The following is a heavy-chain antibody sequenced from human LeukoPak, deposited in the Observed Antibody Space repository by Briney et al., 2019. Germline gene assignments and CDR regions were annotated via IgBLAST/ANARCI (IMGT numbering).Heavy chain of an antibody. D-gene: IGHD6-19*01. Sequence: SQTLSLTCTVSGGSISSGGYYWSWIRQHPGKGLEWIGYIYYSGSTYYNPSLKSRVTISVDTSKNQFSLKLSSVTAADTVVYYCAREEAVAGTVYWGQGTLVTVSS. J-gene: IGHJ4*02. V-gene: IGHV4-31*03. CDR1: GGSISSGGYY. CDR3: AREEAVAGTVY. CDR2: IYYSGST.